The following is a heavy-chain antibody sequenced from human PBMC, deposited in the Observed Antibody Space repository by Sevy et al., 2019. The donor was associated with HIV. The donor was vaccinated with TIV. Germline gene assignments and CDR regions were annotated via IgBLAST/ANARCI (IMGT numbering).Heavy chain of an antibody. Sequence: ASVKVSCKASGGTFSSYAISWVRQAPGQGLEWMGGIIPIFGTANYAQKFQGRVTITADESTGTAYLELSGLRSEDTAVYYCARDRSHHTAMVLEIDAFDIWGQGTMVTVSS. CDR2: IIPIFGTA. D-gene: IGHD5-18*01. CDR3: ARDRSHHTAMVLEIDAFDI. V-gene: IGHV1-69*13. J-gene: IGHJ3*02. CDR1: GGTFSSYA.